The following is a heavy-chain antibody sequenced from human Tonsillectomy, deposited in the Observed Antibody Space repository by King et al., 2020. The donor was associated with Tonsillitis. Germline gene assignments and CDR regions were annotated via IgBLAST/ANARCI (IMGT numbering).Heavy chain of an antibody. V-gene: IGHV3-11*06. J-gene: IGHJ4*02. CDR1: GFTFSDYD. CDR3: ARDPPAPNCGDDCKHFDY. D-gene: IGHD2-21*02. Sequence: VQLVESGGGLVKPGGSLRLSCAASGFTFSDYDMAWIRQAPGKGLEWVSYISRSRSYTNYADSVKGRFTISRDNAKNSLYLQMNSLRGEDTAVYYCARDPPAPNCGDDCKHFDYWGQGTLVTVSS. CDR2: ISRSRSYT.